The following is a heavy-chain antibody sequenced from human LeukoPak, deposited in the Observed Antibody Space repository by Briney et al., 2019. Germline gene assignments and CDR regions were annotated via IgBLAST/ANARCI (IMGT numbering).Heavy chain of an antibody. Sequence: PGGSLRLSCAASGFTVSSNYMSWVRQAPGKGLEWVSVIYSGGSTYYADSVKGRFTISRDNSKNTLYLQMNSLRAEDTAVYYCASSIAELKFDYWGQGTLVTVSS. D-gene: IGHD6-6*01. CDR1: GFTVSSNY. J-gene: IGHJ4*02. CDR3: ASSIAELKFDY. V-gene: IGHV3-53*01. CDR2: IYSGGST.